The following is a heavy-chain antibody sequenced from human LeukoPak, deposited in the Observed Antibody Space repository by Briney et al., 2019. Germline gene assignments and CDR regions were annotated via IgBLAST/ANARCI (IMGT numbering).Heavy chain of an antibody. J-gene: IGHJ3*02. CDR3: ARAVPAPGTPENAFDI. CDR1: GFTFSSYA. Sequence: GGSLRLSCAASGFTFSSYAMSWVRQAPGKGLEWVSAISGSGGSTYYADSVKGRLTISRDNSRSTLYLHMNSLSAEDTALYYCARAVPAPGTPENAFDIWGQGTLVTVSS. V-gene: IGHV3-23*01. CDR2: ISGSGGST. D-gene: IGHD6-13*01.